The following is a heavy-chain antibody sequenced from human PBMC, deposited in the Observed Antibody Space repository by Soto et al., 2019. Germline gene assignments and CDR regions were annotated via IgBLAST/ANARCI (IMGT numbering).Heavy chain of an antibody. CDR1: GFSLSTSGVG. J-gene: IGHJ6*02. CDR3: IQSRCGGDCLQSYASHYYYGMDV. V-gene: IGHV2-5*02. Sequence: QITLKESGPTLVKPTQTLTLTCTFSGFSLSTSGVGVGWIRQPPGKALEWLALIYLDDDKRYSPSLRSRLNISKDTSKNQVVLTMTNMDPVDTATYYCIQSRCGGDCLQSYASHYYYGMDVWGQGTTVTVSS. D-gene: IGHD2-21*02. CDR2: IYLDDDK.